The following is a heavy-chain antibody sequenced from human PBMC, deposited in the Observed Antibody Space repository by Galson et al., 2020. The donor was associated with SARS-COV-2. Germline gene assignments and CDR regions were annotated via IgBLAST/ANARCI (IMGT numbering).Heavy chain of an antibody. Sequence: TGGSLRLSCAASGFTFSSYAMHWVRQAPGKGLEWVAVISYDGSNKYYADSVKGRFTISRDNSKNTLYLQMNSLRAEDTAVYYCAKDSKAGTPEVLLWFGEFKYYFDYWGQGTLVTVSS. CDR3: AKDSKAGTPEVLLWFGEFKYYFDY. D-gene: IGHD3-10*01. CDR1: GFTFSSYA. CDR2: ISYDGSNK. J-gene: IGHJ4*02. V-gene: IGHV3-30*18.